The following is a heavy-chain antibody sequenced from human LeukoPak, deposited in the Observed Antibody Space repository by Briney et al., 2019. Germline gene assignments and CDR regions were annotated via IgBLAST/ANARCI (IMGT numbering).Heavy chain of an antibody. CDR3: ARDPRIAVAGRRAFDI. J-gene: IGHJ3*02. CDR2: INPSGGST. CDR1: GYTFTSYY. V-gene: IGHV1-46*01. Sequence: GASVKVSCKASGYTFTSYYMHWVRQAPGQGLEWMGIINPSGGSTSYAQKFQGRVTMTRDTSTSTVYMELSSLRSEDTAVYYCARDPRIAVAGRRAFDIWGQGTMVTVSS. D-gene: IGHD6-19*01.